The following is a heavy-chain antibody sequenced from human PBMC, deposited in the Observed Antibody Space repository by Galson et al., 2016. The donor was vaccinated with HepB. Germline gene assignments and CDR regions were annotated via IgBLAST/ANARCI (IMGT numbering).Heavy chain of an antibody. Sequence: SVKVSCKASGYTFTSYGISWVRQAPGQGLEWMGWISGYNGDTNFAQKFQGRVTMTTDTSTSTVYMELSSLRYDNTAVYFCARVGPLGSYDYWGQGTLVTVSS. CDR2: ISGYNGDT. CDR1: GYTFTSYG. J-gene: IGHJ4*02. D-gene: IGHD7-27*01. V-gene: IGHV1-18*01. CDR3: ARVGPLGSYDY.